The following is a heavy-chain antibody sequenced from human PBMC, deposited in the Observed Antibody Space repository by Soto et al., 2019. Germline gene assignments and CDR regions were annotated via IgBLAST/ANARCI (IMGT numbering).Heavy chain of an antibody. CDR3: ASIVGATRVLGY. V-gene: IGHV1-69*01. CDR1: GGTFSSYA. J-gene: IGHJ4*02. D-gene: IGHD1-26*01. Sequence: QVQLVQSGAEVKKPGSSVKVSCKASGGTFSSYAISWLRQAPGQGLEWMGGIIPIFGTANYAQKFQGRVTITADESTSTDYMELSSLRSEDTAVYYSASIVGATRVLGYWGQGTLVTVSS. CDR2: IIPIFGTA.